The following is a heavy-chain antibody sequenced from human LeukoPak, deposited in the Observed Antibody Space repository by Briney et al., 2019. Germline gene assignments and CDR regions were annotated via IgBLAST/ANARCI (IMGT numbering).Heavy chain of an antibody. D-gene: IGHD5-18*01. J-gene: IGHJ4*02. Sequence: SETLSLTCAVYGGSFSGYYWSWIRQPPGKGLEWIGEINHSGSTNYNPSLESRVTISVDTSKNQFSLKLSSVTAADTAVYYCARGHSRIQLWSPYYFDHWGQGTLVTVSS. CDR1: GGSFSGYY. V-gene: IGHV4-34*01. CDR2: INHSGST. CDR3: ARGHSRIQLWSPYYFDH.